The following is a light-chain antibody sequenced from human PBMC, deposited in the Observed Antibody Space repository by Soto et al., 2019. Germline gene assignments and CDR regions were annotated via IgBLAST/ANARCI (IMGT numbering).Light chain of an antibody. Sequence: QSVLTQPASVSGSPGQSITISCTGTSSDVGGYNYVSWYQQYPGKAPKLMIYEVSNRPSGVSNRFSGSKSGNTASLTISGLQAEDEADYYCCSYAGSYTHVFGTGTKVTVL. J-gene: IGLJ1*01. CDR2: EVS. V-gene: IGLV2-14*01. CDR1: SSDVGGYNY. CDR3: CSYAGSYTHV.